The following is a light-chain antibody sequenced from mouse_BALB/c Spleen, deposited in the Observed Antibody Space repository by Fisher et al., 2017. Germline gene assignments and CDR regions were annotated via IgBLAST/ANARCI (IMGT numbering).Light chain of an antibody. CDR1: SSVSSSY. V-gene: IGKV4-78*01. CDR3: QQFTSSPWT. Sequence: IVLTQSTAIMSASPGERVTMTCSASSSVSSSYLYWYQQKSGSSPKLWIYSISNLASGVPARFSGSGSGNSYSLTISSMEGEDAATYYCQQFTSSPWTFGGGTKLEIK. J-gene: IGKJ1*01. CDR2: SIS.